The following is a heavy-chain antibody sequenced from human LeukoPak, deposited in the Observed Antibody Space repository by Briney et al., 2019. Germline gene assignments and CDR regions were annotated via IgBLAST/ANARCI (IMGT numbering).Heavy chain of an antibody. V-gene: IGHV3-21*01. D-gene: IGHD6-13*01. CDR1: GFTFSSYS. J-gene: IGHJ4*02. CDR2: ISSSSSTI. Sequence: GGSLRLSCAASGFTFSSYSMNWVRQAPGKGLEWVSSISSSSSTIYYADSVKGRFTISRDNAKNSLYLQMNSLRAEDTAVYYCARGSSSWYGGRYFDYWGQGTLVTVSS. CDR3: ARGSSSWYGGRYFDY.